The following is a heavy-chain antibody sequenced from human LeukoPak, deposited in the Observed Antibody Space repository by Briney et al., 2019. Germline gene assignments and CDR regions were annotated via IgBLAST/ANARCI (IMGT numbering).Heavy chain of an antibody. V-gene: IGHV3-30*01. CDR1: GFTFSSYA. Sequence: GGSLRLSCAASGFTFSSYAMHWVRQAPGKGLEWVAVISYDGSNKYYADSVKGRFTISRDNSKNTLYLQMNSLSAEDTAVYYRASEPESSSSWFDPWGQGTLVTVSS. J-gene: IGHJ5*02. CDR2: ISYDGSNK. CDR3: ASEPESSSSWFDP. D-gene: IGHD6-13*01.